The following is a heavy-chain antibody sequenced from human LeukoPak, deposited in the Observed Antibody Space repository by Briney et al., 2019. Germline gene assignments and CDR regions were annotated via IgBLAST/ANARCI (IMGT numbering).Heavy chain of an antibody. CDR1: GYTFTGYY. CDR2: INPNSGGT. CDR3: ARVSYYYDSSWDAFDI. V-gene: IGHV1-2*02. J-gene: IGHJ3*02. D-gene: IGHD3-22*01. Sequence: ASVKVSCKASGYTFTGYYMHWVRQAPGQGLEWMGWINPNSGGTDYAQKFQGRVTMTRDTSISTAYMELSRLRSDDTAVYYCARVSYYYDSSWDAFDIWGQGTMVTVSS.